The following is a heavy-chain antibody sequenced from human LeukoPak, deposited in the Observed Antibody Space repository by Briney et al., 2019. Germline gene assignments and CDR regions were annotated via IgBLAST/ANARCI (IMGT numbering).Heavy chain of an antibody. J-gene: IGHJ4*02. CDR3: ARQEYQLLPIDY. Sequence: SETLSLTCTVSGGSISTSSYYWGWIRQPPGKGLECIGSIYYSGSTYYNPSLKSRVTISVDTSKNQFSLKLSSVTAADTAVYYCARQEYQLLPIDYWGQGTLVTVSS. V-gene: IGHV4-39*01. CDR2: IYYSGST. CDR1: GGSISTSSYY. D-gene: IGHD2-2*01.